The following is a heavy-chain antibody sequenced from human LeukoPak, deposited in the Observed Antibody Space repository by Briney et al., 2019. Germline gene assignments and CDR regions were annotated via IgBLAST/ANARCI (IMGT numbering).Heavy chain of an antibody. V-gene: IGHV1-69*13. CDR2: IIPIFGTA. Sequence: ASVKVSCKASGGTFGSYAISWVRQAPGQGLEWMGGIIPIFGTANYAQKFQGRVTITADESTSTAYMELGSLRSEDTAVYYCARVIGYSGYETFDYWGQGTLVTVSS. CDR3: ARVIGYSGYETFDY. CDR1: GGTFGSYA. D-gene: IGHD5-12*01. J-gene: IGHJ4*02.